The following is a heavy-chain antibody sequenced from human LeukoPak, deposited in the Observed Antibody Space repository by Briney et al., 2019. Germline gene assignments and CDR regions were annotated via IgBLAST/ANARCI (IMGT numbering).Heavy chain of an antibody. CDR3: TRQGLAYYYDSTGYYPPGY. D-gene: IGHD3-22*01. V-gene: IGHV3-49*03. Sequence: SGGSLRLSCTASGFIFGGYAVSWFRQAPGKGLEWVGFIRSKAYGWTTEYAASVKGRFTISRDDSKSIAYLQMNSLKTEDTAVYYCTRQGLAYYYDSTGYYPPGYWGQGTLVTVSS. CDR1: GFIFGGYA. CDR2: IRSKAYGWTT. J-gene: IGHJ4*02.